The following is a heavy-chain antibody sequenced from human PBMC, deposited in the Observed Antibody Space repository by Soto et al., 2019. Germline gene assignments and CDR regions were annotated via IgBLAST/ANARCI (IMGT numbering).Heavy chain of an antibody. CDR2: ITGGVGAT. D-gene: IGHD3-10*01. CDR3: AKVPPRSGRGY. CDR1: GFTFSTYT. J-gene: IGHJ4*02. V-gene: IGHV3-23*01. Sequence: EVQLLDSGGGLVQPGGSLRLSCAASGFTFSTYTMSWVRQAPGKGLEWVSSITGGVGATYYADSVKGRFTISRDNTRNTLHLQMNSRRAEDTAVYYCAKVPPRSGRGYWGQGTLVTVSS.